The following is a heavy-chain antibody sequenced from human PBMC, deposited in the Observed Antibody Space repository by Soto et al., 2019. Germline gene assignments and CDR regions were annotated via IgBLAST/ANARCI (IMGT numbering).Heavy chain of an antibody. D-gene: IGHD3-3*01. CDR2: INHSGST. CDR1: GGSFSGYY. J-gene: IGHJ6*03. Sequence: PSETLSLTCAVYGGSFSGYYWSWIRQPPGKGLEWIGEINHSGSTNYNPSLKSRVTISVDTSKNQFSLKLSSVTAADTAVYYCARHFQDGTLTYYDFWSGYKPRVHYYYYMDVWGKGTTVTV. CDR3: ARHFQDGTLTYYDFWSGYKPRVHYYYYMDV. V-gene: IGHV4-34*01.